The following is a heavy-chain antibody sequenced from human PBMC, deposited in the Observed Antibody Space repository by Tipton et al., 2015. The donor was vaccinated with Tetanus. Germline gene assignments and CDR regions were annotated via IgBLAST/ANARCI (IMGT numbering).Heavy chain of an antibody. CDR1: GFSFSTFA. CDR2: ILYDGTNN. Sequence: SLRLSYAASGFSFSTFAIHWVRQAPGKGLEWVAVILYDGTNNYYADSVKGRFTISRDNSKNTLYLQMNSLRAEDTAVYYCAKEVDVRNGWRNFDYWGQGTLVTVSS. D-gene: IGHD3/OR15-3a*01. J-gene: IGHJ4*02. V-gene: IGHV3-30*07. CDR3: AKEVDVRNGWRNFDY.